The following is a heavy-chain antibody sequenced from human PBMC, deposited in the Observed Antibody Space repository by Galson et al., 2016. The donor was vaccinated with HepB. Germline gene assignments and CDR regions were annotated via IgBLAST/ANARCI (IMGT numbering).Heavy chain of an antibody. Sequence: SLRLSCAASGLTFSNYWMNWVRQAPGKGLEYVSTINDYGTRTHCADSVRGRFSISRDDSKNTVYLQMSSLRAEDTAVYYCVKDVRGTYSLDYWGQGTLVTVSS. CDR2: INDYGTRT. CDR3: VKDVRGTYSLDY. D-gene: IGHD1-26*01. V-gene: IGHV3-64D*06. CDR1: GLTFSNYW. J-gene: IGHJ4*02.